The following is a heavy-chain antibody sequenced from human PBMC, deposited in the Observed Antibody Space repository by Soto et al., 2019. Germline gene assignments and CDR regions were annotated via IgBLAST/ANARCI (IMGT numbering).Heavy chain of an antibody. CDR1: GCTFTGYY. CDR3: ARDGGYSYGTYYYYYGMDV. J-gene: IGHJ6*02. Sequence: ASVKVSGKASGCTFTGYYMHWVRQAPGQGLEWMGWINPNSGGTNYAQKFQGWVTMTRDTSISTAYMELSRLRSDDTAVYYCARDGGYSYGTYYYYYGMDVWGQGTTVTVSS. CDR2: INPNSGGT. D-gene: IGHD5-18*01. V-gene: IGHV1-2*04.